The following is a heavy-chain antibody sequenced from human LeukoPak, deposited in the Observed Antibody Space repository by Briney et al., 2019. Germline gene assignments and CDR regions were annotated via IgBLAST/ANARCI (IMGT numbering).Heavy chain of an antibody. Sequence: GGSLRLSCAASGFTFSSYWMNWVRQAQGKGLEWVANIKRDGNEKNYVDSVKGRFSISRDNAKNSLYLQMDSLRAEDTAVYYCAKEGAYPIITYDSWGQGALVTVS. CDR1: GFTFSSYW. CDR3: AKEGAYPIITYDS. J-gene: IGHJ5*01. CDR2: IKRDGNEK. D-gene: IGHD3-10*01. V-gene: IGHV3-7*01.